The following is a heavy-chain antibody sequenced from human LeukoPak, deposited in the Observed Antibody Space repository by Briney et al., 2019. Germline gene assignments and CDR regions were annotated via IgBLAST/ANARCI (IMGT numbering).Heavy chain of an antibody. CDR1: GGSISSGGYY. CDR2: IYTSGST. D-gene: IGHD1-26*01. J-gene: IGHJ4*02. CDR3: VAVGATRLYYFDY. Sequence: SQTLSLTCTVSGGSISSGGYYWSWVRQHPGKGLEWIGYIYTSGSTNYNPSLKSRVTISVDTSKNQFSLKLSSVTAADTAVYYCVAVGATRLYYFDYWGQGTLVTVSS. V-gene: IGHV4-30-4*08.